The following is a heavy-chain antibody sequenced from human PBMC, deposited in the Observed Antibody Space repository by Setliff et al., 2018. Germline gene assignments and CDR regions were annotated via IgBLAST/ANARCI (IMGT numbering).Heavy chain of an antibody. V-gene: IGHV1-18*01. CDR2: ISPYSGES. CDR1: GFSFSTFG. CDR3: TRSRAPRVVLAADFDL. J-gene: IGHJ4*01. Sequence: ASVKVSCKTSGFSFSTFGFSWVRQAPGQGLEWMGWISPYSGESNYAQKFQDRLTVTADTSTKTTYMELRSLTSDDTAVYFCTRSRAPRVVLAADFDLWGHGTLVTVSS. D-gene: IGHD3-16*01.